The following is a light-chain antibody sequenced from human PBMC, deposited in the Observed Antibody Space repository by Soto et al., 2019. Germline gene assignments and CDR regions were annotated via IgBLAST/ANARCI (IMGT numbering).Light chain of an antibody. CDR1: SSDVGGYNY. CDR2: EVN. J-gene: IGLJ2*01. CDR3: SSFTISRNTVI. V-gene: IGLV2-14*01. Sequence: QSVLTQPASVSGSPGQSITISCTGTSSDVGGYNYVSWYQQHPGKAPKLMIYEVNNRPSGVSNRFSGSKSGNTASLTISGLQAEDEADYYCSSFTISRNTVIFGGGTKLTVL.